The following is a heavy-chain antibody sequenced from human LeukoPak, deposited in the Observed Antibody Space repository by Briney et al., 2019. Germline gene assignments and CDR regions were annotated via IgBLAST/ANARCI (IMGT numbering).Heavy chain of an antibody. CDR1: GGSISSGGYS. Sequence: PSETLSLTCTVSGGSISSGGYSWSWIRQHPGKGLEWIGYIYYSGTTYYNPSLRSRVTISVDTSKNQFSLKLTSVTAADAALYYCARSPGYFFDYWGQGTLVTVSS. D-gene: IGHD6-13*01. J-gene: IGHJ4*02. CDR2: IYYSGTT. CDR3: ARSPGYFFDY. V-gene: IGHV4-31*03.